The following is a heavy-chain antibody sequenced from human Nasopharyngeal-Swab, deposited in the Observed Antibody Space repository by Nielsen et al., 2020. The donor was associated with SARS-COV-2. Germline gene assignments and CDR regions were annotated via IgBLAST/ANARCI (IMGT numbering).Heavy chain of an antibody. CDR3: TRVDVHDAFDM. V-gene: IGHV3-74*01. D-gene: IGHD3-16*01. Sequence: GESLKISCAASGFILSNYWIHWVRQTPGKGLLWVSRINTDASRTSYADSVKGRFTISRDNAKNTVYLQMNSLRGEDTAVYYCTRVDVHDAFDMWGQGTMVTVSS. CDR2: INTDASRT. J-gene: IGHJ3*02. CDR1: GFILSNYW.